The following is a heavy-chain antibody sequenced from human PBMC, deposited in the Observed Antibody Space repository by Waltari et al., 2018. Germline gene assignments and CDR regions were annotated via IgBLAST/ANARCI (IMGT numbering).Heavy chain of an antibody. J-gene: IGHJ3*02. V-gene: IGHV3-48*01. CDR1: GFTFSSYS. Sequence: EVQLVESGGGLVQPGGSLRLYCAASGFTFSSYSMNWVRQAPGKGLEWVSDMSSSRSTIYYADSVKGRCTISRDNAKNSLYLQMNSLRAEDTAVYYCARDKTSGTLDAFDICGQGTMVTVSS. CDR3: ARDKTSGTLDAFDI. CDR2: MSSSRSTI. D-gene: IGHD1-7*01.